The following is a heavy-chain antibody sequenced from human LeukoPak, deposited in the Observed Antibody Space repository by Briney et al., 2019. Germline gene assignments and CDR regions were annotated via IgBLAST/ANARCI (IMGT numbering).Heavy chain of an antibody. CDR2: IGGSGGST. CDR3: AKERSILVLTSFDY. Sequence: GGSLRLSCAASGFTFSNAWMNWVRQAPGKGLEWVSVIGGSGGSTYYADSVKGRFTISRDNSKNTLYLQMNSLRAEDTAIYFCAKERSILVLTSFDYWGQGTLVTVSS. V-gene: IGHV3-23*01. D-gene: IGHD3-22*01. J-gene: IGHJ4*02. CDR1: GFTFSNAW.